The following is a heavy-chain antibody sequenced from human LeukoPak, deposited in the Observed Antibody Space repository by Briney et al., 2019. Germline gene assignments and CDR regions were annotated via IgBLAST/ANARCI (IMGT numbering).Heavy chain of an antibody. J-gene: IGHJ4*02. D-gene: IGHD1-26*01. CDR2: VTNNGGAT. V-gene: IGHV3-23*01. CDR1: GFTFSNYA. Sequence: AGGSLRLSCEASGFTFSNYAMSWVRQAPVRGLEWVAIVTNNGGATYYADSVKGRFTISRDDSKNTLYLQMNSLRAEDTAVYYCVKDLGRYRNNCFDYWGQGTLVTVSS. CDR3: VKDLGRYRNNCFDY.